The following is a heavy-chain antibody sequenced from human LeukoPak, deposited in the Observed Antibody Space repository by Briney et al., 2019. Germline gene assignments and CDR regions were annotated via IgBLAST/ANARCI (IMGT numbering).Heavy chain of an antibody. V-gene: IGHV3-74*01. Sequence: GGSLRLSCAASGFTFSSYAMSWVRQAPGKGLMWVSRINRDGSRTDYADSVKGRFTISRDDAKNTLYLQVNSLRAEDTAVYFCARGGSDTAMAHDYWSQGTLVTVSS. CDR1: GFTFSSYA. CDR2: INRDGSRT. CDR3: ARGGSDTAMAHDY. D-gene: IGHD5-18*01. J-gene: IGHJ4*02.